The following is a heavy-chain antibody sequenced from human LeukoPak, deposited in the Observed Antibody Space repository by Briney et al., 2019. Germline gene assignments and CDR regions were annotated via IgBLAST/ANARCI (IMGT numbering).Heavy chain of an antibody. V-gene: IGHV3-7*01. Sequence: GGSLRLSCAASGFTFSSCWMSWVRQAPGKGLEWVASIKGDGSEKYYVDSVEGRFTISRDNAKNSLYLQMNSLRAEDTAVYYCATRGGWCPRAFDSWGQGTLVTVSS. CDR2: IKGDGSEK. CDR1: GFTFSSCW. D-gene: IGHD4-23*01. J-gene: IGHJ5*01. CDR3: ATRGGWCPRAFDS.